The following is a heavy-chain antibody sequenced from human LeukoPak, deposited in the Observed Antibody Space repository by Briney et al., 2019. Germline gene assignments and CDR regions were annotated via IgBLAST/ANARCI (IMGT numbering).Heavy chain of an antibody. J-gene: IGHJ6*03. V-gene: IGHV4-59*01. CDR3: ARVEEGYGSGRRENYYYYYMDV. Sequence: PSETLSLTCTVSGGSISSYYWSWIRQPPGKGLEWIGYIYYSGGTNYNPSLKSRVTISVDTSKNQFSLKLRSVTAADTAVYYCARVEEGYGSGRRENYYYYYMDVWGKGTTVTISS. D-gene: IGHD3-10*01. CDR2: IYYSGGT. CDR1: GGSISSYY.